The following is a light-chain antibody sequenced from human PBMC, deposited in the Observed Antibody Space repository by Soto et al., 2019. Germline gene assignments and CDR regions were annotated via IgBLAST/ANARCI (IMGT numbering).Light chain of an antibody. CDR3: SSYTSSRAYV. J-gene: IGLJ1*01. Sequence: QSVLTQPPSVSGAPGQRVTISCTGSSSNIGAGYDVSWYQQQSGKAPKLMIHEVSTRPSGVSNRFSGSKSGNTASLTISGLQAEDEADYYCSSYTSSRAYVFGIGTKVTVL. CDR1: SSNIGAGYD. V-gene: IGLV2-14*01. CDR2: EVS.